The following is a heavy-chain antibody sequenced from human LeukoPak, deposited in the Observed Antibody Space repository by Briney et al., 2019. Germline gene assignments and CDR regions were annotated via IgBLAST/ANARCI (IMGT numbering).Heavy chain of an antibody. CDR1: GFTFSNYA. V-gene: IGHV3-23*01. D-gene: IGHD3-16*02. CDR3: AKGLRLGGLSSGFDY. J-gene: IGHJ4*02. Sequence: PGGSLRLSCGASGFTFSNYAMNWVRQAPGKGLEWVSGISNSGGSAYYADSVKGRFTISRDNSRSTLYLQMNSLRAEDTAVYYCAKGLRLGGLSSGFDYWGQGTLVTVSS. CDR2: ISNSGGSA.